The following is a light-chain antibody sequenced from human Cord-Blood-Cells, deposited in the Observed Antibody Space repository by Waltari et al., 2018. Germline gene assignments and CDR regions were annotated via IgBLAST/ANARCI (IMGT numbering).Light chain of an antibody. CDR3: QVWDSSSDLHVV. CDR2: YDS. V-gene: IGLV3-21*04. Sequence: SYVLTQPPSVSVAPGKTARITCGGNNIGSKSVHWYQQKPGQAPVLVIYYDSDRPSGIPERFSGSNSGNTATLTISRVEAGDEADYYCQVWDSSSDLHVVFGGGTKRTVL. J-gene: IGLJ2*01. CDR1: NIGSKS.